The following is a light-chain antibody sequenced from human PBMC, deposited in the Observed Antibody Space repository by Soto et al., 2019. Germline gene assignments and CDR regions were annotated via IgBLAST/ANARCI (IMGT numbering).Light chain of an antibody. J-gene: IGLJ1*01. Sequence: QSALTQPASVSGSPGQSITISCTGTSSDVGGYNYVSWYQQHPGKAPKLMIYEVSNRPPGVSNRFSGSKSGNTAPLTISGLQAEDEADYYCSSYTSSSTLYVFGTGTKVTVL. V-gene: IGLV2-14*01. CDR2: EVS. CDR3: SSYTSSSTLYV. CDR1: SSDVGGYNY.